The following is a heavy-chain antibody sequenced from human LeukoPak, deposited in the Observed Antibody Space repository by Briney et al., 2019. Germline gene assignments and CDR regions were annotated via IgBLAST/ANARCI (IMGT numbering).Heavy chain of an antibody. CDR2: SYYIEST. V-gene: IGHV4-59*01. J-gene: IGHJ3*02. D-gene: IGHD3-22*01. CDR1: GGSINHYY. CDR3: ARDNQWLNAFDI. Sequence: SETLSLTCTVSGGSINHYYWSWIRQPPGKGLEWIGYSYYIESTNYDPSLKSRVTISVDTSRNRFSLKLSSVTAADTAMYYCARDNQWLNAFDIWGQGTMVTVSS.